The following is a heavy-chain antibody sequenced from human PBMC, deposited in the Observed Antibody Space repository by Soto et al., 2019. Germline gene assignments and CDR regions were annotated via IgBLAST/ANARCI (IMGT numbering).Heavy chain of an antibody. Sequence: QVQLVQSGAEVKKPGSSVKVSCKASGGTLSNYAIAWVRLAPGQGLEWVGGVIPIFSIMKYAQKFQDRVTFTADDSTNTAYMELSSLTSEDTAVYYCARGRTIFGVVNFAYWGQGTLVTVSS. D-gene: IGHD3-3*01. CDR3: ARGRTIFGVVNFAY. J-gene: IGHJ4*02. CDR2: VIPIFSIM. CDR1: GGTLSNYA. V-gene: IGHV1-69*01.